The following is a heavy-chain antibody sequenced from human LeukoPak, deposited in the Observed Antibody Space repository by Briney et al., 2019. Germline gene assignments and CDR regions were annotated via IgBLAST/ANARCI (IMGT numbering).Heavy chain of an antibody. Sequence: ASVKVSCKASGYTFTSYYMHWVRQAPGQGLEWMGIINPSGGSTSYAQKFQGRVTMTRDTSTSTVYMELSRLRSEDTAVYYCAREGSGWPFDYWGQGTLVTVSS. CDR2: INPSGGST. CDR1: GYTFTSYY. J-gene: IGHJ4*02. V-gene: IGHV1-46*03. D-gene: IGHD6-19*01. CDR3: AREGSGWPFDY.